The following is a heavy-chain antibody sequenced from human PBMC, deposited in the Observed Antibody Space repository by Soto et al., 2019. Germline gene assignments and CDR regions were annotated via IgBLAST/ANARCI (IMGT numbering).Heavy chain of an antibody. CDR1: GFSLSTDDVG. V-gene: IGHV2-5*02. CDR3: AHRRLGGWYSDLDY. CDR2: IYWDDDK. J-gene: IGHJ4*02. D-gene: IGHD6-19*01. Sequence: QITLKESGPTLVKPTQTLTLTCTVSGFSLSTDDVGVAWIRQPPGKALEWLALIYWDDDKRYSPSLKSRLTITRDTSKNQVVLTMTNMDPEDTATYYCAHRRLGGWYSDLDYWGQGALVTVSS.